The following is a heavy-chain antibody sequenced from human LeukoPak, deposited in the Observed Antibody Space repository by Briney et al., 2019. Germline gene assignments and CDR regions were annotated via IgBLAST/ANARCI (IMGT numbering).Heavy chain of an antibody. CDR3: ARDGLDCSSTSCYMGVNWFDP. CDR1: GGTFSSYA. CDR2: IIPIFGTA. V-gene: IGHV1-69*13. J-gene: IGHJ5*02. Sequence: SVKVSCKASGGTFSSYAISWVRQAPGQGLEWMGGIIPIFGTANYAQKFQSSVTITADESTSTAYMELSSLRSEDTAVYYCARDGLDCSSTSCYMGVNWFDPWGQGTLVTVSS. D-gene: IGHD2-2*02.